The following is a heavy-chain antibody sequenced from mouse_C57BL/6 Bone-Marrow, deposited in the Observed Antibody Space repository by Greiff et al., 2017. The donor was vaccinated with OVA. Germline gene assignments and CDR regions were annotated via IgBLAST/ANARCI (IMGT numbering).Heavy chain of an antibody. J-gene: IGHJ2*01. CDR3: AKGAY. Sequence: VQLVEPGAELVKPGASVKISCKASGYAFSNYWMNWVKQRPGQGLEWIGQIYPGDGDINYNGKFKGKATLTADKSSSTAYLQFSNLTSEDSAVYFCAKGAYWGQGTTLTVSS. CDR2: IYPGDGDI. V-gene: IGHV1-80*01. CDR1: GYAFSNYW.